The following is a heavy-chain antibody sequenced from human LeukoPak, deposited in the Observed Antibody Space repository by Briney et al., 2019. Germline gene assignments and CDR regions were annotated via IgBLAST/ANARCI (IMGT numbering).Heavy chain of an antibody. CDR3: AGGTGFIIKD. J-gene: IGHJ4*02. CDR1: GFTFSSYA. Sequence: GGSLRLSCAASGFTFSSYAMHWVRQAPGKGLEWVANIKQDGSEKNYVDSVKGRFTISRDNAKNSLYLQMNNLRVEDTAMYYCAGGTGFIIKDWGQGTLVTVSS. CDR2: IKQDGSEK. D-gene: IGHD3-9*01. V-gene: IGHV3-7*03.